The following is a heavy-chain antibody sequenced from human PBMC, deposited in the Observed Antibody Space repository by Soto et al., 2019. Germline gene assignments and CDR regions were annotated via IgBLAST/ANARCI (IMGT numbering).Heavy chain of an antibody. J-gene: IGHJ6*02. V-gene: IGHV1-58*01. Sequence: SVKVSCKASEFTFTSSAVQWVRQARGQRLEWIGWIVVGSGNTNYAQKFQERVTITRDMSTSTAYMELSSLRSEDTAVYYCAAETYCSSTSCYVGYYYYGMDVRGQGTTVTVSS. CDR1: EFTFTSSA. D-gene: IGHD2-2*01. CDR3: AAETYCSSTSCYVGYYYYGMDV. CDR2: IVVGSGNT.